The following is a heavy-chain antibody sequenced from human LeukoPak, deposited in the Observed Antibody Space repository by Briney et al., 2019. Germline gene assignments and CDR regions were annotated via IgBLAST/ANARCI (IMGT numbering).Heavy chain of an antibody. CDR3: AKEGGIGSGWYYFDY. J-gene: IGHJ4*02. CDR1: GFTFTYYG. Sequence: GGSLRLSCAASGFTFTYYGMHWVRQAPGKGLEWVAVISYDGSNKYYADSVKGRFTISRDNSKNTLYLQMNSLRAEDTAVYYCAKEGGIGSGWYYFDYWGQGTLVTVSS. CDR2: ISYDGSNK. D-gene: IGHD6-19*01. V-gene: IGHV3-30*18.